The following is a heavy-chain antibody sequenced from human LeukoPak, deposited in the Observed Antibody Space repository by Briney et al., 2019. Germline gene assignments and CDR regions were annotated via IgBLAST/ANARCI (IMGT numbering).Heavy chain of an antibody. D-gene: IGHD6-6*01. Sequence: GSLRPSCTASGFSFSGHWMHWARQLPGKGLVWVSRISPTGSTTSYADSVKGRFTVSRDNAKNTLYLQVNNLRAEDTAVYYCARGPNSNWSGLDFWGQGTLLTVSS. CDR1: GFSFSGHW. CDR2: ISPTGSTT. CDR3: ARGPNSNWSGLDF. V-gene: IGHV3-74*01. J-gene: IGHJ4*02.